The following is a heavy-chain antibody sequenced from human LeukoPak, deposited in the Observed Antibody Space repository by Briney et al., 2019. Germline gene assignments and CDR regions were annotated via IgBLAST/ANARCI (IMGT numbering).Heavy chain of an antibody. V-gene: IGHV1-58*02. Sequence: GTSVKVSCKASGFTFTSSAMQWVRQARGQRLEWIGWIVVGSGNTNYAQKFQERVTITRDMSTSTAYMELSSLRSEDTAVYYCARVNRYYYGSGRIDAFDIWGQGTMVTVSS. J-gene: IGHJ3*02. CDR3: ARVNRYYYGSGRIDAFDI. D-gene: IGHD3-10*01. CDR2: IVVGSGNT. CDR1: GFTFTSSA.